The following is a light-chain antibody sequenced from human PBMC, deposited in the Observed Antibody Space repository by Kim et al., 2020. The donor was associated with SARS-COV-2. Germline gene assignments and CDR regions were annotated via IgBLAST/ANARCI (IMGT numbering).Light chain of an antibody. J-gene: IGLJ3*02. Sequence: QSALTQPASVSGSPGQSITISCTGTSSDVGGYNYVSWYQHHPGKAPKLIIYEVTNRPSGVSSRFSGSKSGNTASLTISGLQAEDEADYYCNSYTSSTTRVFGGGTQLTVL. CDR2: EVT. CDR3: NSYTSSTTRV. V-gene: IGLV2-14*01. CDR1: SSDVGGYNY.